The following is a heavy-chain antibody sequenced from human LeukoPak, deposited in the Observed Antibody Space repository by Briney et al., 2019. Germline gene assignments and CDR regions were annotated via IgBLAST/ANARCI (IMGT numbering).Heavy chain of an antibody. CDR2: ISSSSSYI. D-gene: IGHD6-19*01. J-gene: IGHJ1*01. Sequence: PGGSLRLSCAASGFTFSSYSMNWVRQAPGKGLAWVSSISSSSSYIYYADSVKGRFTISRDNAKNSLYLQMNSLRAEDTAVYYCARDGAVAGIIHPEYFQHWGQGTLVTVSS. CDR3: ARDGAVAGIIHPEYFQH. CDR1: GFTFSSYS. V-gene: IGHV3-21*01.